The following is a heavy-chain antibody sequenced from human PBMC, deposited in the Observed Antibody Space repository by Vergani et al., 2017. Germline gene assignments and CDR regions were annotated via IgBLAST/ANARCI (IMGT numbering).Heavy chain of an antibody. J-gene: IGHJ6*02. V-gene: IGHV3-23*01. D-gene: IGHD3-10*01. CDR1: GFTFSSYS. Sequence: EVQLLESGGGLVQPGGSLRLSCAASGFTFSSYSMSWVRQAPGKGLEWVSDISGTGGSTYYADSVKGRFTISRDNSKNTLYLQMNSLRAEDTALYYWAKYKEVTVVSGGPHVGMDVWGQGTTVTVSS. CDR2: ISGTGGST. CDR3: AKYKEVTVVSGGPHVGMDV.